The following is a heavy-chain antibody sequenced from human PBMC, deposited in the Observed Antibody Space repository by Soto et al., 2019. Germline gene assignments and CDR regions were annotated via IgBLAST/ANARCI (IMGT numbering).Heavy chain of an antibody. J-gene: IGHJ6*02. D-gene: IGHD5-12*01. CDR2: INPNSGVA. V-gene: IGHV1-2*02. CDR3: ARQGSGSEYPQYFYYGMDV. Sequence: QVQLVQSGAEVEKPGASVKVSCKTSGYTFTAYYIHWVRQAPGQGLEWMGWINPNSGVANYAHNFQGRVTMTRDTSISTVYMELSKMRSEDTTVYYCARQGSGSEYPQYFYYGMDVWGQGTTVAASS. CDR1: GYTFTAYY.